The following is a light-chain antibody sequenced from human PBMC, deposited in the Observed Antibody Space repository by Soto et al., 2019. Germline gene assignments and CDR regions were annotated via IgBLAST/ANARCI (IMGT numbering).Light chain of an antibody. V-gene: IGLV2-8*01. CDR1: ISDVGGYNY. CDR3: SSYAGSNNFV. CDR2: EVS. Sequence: QSVLTQPASVSGSLGQSITISCTGTISDVGGYNYVTWYQQHPGKAPKLMIYEVSKRPSGVPDRFSGSKSGDTASLTVSGLQAEDEADYYCSSYAGSNNFVFGTGTKVTVL. J-gene: IGLJ1*01.